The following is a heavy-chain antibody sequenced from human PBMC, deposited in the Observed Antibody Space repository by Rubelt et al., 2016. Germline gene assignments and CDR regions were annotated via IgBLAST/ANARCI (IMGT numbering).Heavy chain of an antibody. Sequence: QVQLVQSGGGVVQPGTSLRLSCAASGFTFRSFGMHWVRQAPGKGLAWLGVISYDGSNKYYADSVKGRLTTARDNSKNTLYRQMNSLGAEDTAVYYGTTTGVWGQGTTVTVSS. J-gene: IGHJ6*02. CDR1: GFTFRSFG. CDR2: ISYDGSNK. V-gene: IGHV3-30*19. CDR3: TTTGV. D-gene: IGHD3-10*01.